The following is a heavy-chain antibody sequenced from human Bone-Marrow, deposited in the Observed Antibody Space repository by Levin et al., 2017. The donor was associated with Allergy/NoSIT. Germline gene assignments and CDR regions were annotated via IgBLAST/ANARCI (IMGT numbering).Heavy chain of an antibody. CDR3: AKDMGGYKGLDY. D-gene: IGHD5-12*01. CDR1: GFSFDDYT. CDR2: ISGGGVTT. Sequence: PGGSLRLSCAASGFSFDDYTMHWVRQSPGKGLEWVALISGGGVTTYYADSVRGRFTVSRDNSKNSLYLQMKTLRIEDTALYYCAKDMGGYKGLDYWGQGTLVTVSS. V-gene: IGHV3-43*01. J-gene: IGHJ4*02.